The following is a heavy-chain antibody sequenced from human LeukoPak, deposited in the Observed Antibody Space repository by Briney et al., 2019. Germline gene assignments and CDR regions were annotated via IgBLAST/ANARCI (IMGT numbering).Heavy chain of an antibody. CDR2: INHSGST. CDR1: GGSFSGYY. Sequence: PSETLSLTCAVYGGSFSGYYWSWIRQPPGKGLEWIGEINHSGSTNYNPSLKSRVTISVDTSKNQFSLKLSSVTAADTAVYYCARGRTVIMITFGGVISRPYYFDYWGQGTLVTVSS. D-gene: IGHD3-16*02. CDR3: ARGRTVIMITFGGVISRPYYFDY. J-gene: IGHJ4*02. V-gene: IGHV4-34*01.